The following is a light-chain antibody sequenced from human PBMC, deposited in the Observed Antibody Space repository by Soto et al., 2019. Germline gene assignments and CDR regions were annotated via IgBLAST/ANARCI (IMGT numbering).Light chain of an antibody. V-gene: IGLV2-8*01. CDR2: EVT. J-gene: IGLJ3*02. Sequence: QSALTQPPSASGSPGQSVTISCTGTSSDVGAYNYVSWYQQHAGKAPKLVIYEVTKRPSGVPDRFSGSKSANTASLTVSGLQAHDEADYYCISLASSNTWVFGGGTKLTVL. CDR3: ISLASSNTWV. CDR1: SSDVGAYNY.